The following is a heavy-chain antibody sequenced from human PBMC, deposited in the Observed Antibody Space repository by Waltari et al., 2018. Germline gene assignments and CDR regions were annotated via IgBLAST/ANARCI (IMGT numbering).Heavy chain of an antibody. Sequence: QVQLVQSGAEVKKPGSSVKVSCKASGGTFSRYAISWVRQAPGQGLEWMGGIIPVFGTANYPQKFQGRVTITADESTSTAYMEVSSLRSEDTAVYYCAREVHRDGYNYYYGMDVWGQGTTVTVSS. CDR2: IIPVFGTA. V-gene: IGHV1-69*01. D-gene: IGHD5-12*01. J-gene: IGHJ6*02. CDR3: AREVHRDGYNYYYGMDV. CDR1: GGTFSRYA.